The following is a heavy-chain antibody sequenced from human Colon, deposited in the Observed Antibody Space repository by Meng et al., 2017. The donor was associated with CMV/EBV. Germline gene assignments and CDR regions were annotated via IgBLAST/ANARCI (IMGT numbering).Heavy chain of an antibody. J-gene: IGHJ6*02. CDR3: ARVLLWCGRRQYYGMDV. CDR1: GDSISTNSAA. Sequence: SETLSLTCAISGDSISTNSAAWNWIRLSPTRGLEWLGRTYYGSSRSNWYNDYALSVKSRITISPDASKNQFSLHLNSVTPEDTAVYYCARVLLWCGRRQYYGMDVWGRGTTVTAP. CDR2: TYYGSSRSNWYN. V-gene: IGHV6-1*01. D-gene: IGHD3-10*01.